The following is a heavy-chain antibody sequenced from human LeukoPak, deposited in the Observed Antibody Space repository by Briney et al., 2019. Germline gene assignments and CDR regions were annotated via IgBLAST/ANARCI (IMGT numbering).Heavy chain of an antibody. CDR2: ISSSSSTI. J-gene: IGHJ3*02. CDR3: ARVGAVRFLEWLHAFDI. CDR1: GFTFSSYS. V-gene: IGHV3-48*01. D-gene: IGHD3-3*01. Sequence: GGSLTLSCAASGFTFSSYSMNWVRQAPGKGLEWVSYISSSSSTIYYADSVKGRFTISRDNAKNSLYLLMNSLRAEDTAVYYCARVGAVRFLEWLHAFDIWGQGTMVTVSS.